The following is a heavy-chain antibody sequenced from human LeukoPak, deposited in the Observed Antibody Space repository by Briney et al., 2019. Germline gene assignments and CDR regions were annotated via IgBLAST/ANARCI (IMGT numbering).Heavy chain of an antibody. CDR2: INPSGGST. V-gene: IGHV1-46*01. CDR3: ARDAIRGYYYMDV. Sequence: ASVKVSCKASGYTFTSYYMHWVRQSPGQGLEWMGIINPSGGSTSYAQKFQGRVTMTRDTSTSTVYMELSSLRSEDTAVYYCARDAIRGYYYMDVWGKGTTVTVSS. D-gene: IGHD5-12*01. J-gene: IGHJ6*03. CDR1: GYTFTSYY.